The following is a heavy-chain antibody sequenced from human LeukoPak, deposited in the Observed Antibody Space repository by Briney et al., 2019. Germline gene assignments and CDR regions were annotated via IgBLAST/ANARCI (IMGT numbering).Heavy chain of an antibody. Sequence: SETLSLTCTVSGGSISSSSHSWGWIRQPPGKGLEWIGYIYYTGSTRYNPSLKSRVTISVDMSKNQFSLRLSSVTAADTAIYYCARHLISDGYIDWGQGTLVTVSS. CDR3: ARHLISDGYID. CDR1: GGSISSSSHS. J-gene: IGHJ4*02. D-gene: IGHD5-24*01. V-gene: IGHV4-61*05. CDR2: IYYTGST.